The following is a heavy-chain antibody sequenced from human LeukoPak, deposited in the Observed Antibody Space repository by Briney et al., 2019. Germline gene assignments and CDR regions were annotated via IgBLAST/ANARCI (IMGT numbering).Heavy chain of an antibody. D-gene: IGHD3-3*01. CDR1: GFTFSNDW. CDR3: TTVQVVRDRTIFGVWSGDWSPDS. Sequence: KAGGSLRLSCAASGFTFSNDWLSWARQAPGKGLEWVGRIKSNSDSGTTNYAATVKGIFTISRDDSKNTLYLQMNSLKTEDSAVYYCTTVQVVRDRTIFGVWSGDWSPDSCGHGALVTVSS. CDR2: IKSNSDSGTT. V-gene: IGHV3-15*01. J-gene: IGHJ5*01.